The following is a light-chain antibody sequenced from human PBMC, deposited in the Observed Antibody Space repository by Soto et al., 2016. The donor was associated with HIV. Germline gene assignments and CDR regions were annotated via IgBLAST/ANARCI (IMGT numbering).Light chain of an antibody. CDR1: TIGSKS. J-gene: IGLJ1*01. Sequence: SYELTQAPSVSVAPGKTATITCGGSTIGSKSVHWYQQKPGQAPVLVVYDDSDRPSGIPERFSGSNSGNTATLTISRVEAGDEADYYCQVWDSSSDHYVFGTGTKVTVL. CDR3: QVWDSSSDHYV. CDR2: DDS. V-gene: IGLV3-21*03.